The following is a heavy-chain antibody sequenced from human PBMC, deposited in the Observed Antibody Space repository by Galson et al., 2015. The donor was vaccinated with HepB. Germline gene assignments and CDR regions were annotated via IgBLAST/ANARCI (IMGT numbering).Heavy chain of an antibody. V-gene: IGHV4-59*01. CDR1: GGSISSYY. J-gene: IGHJ3*02. CDR3: ARDPPLGATADAFDI. Sequence: SETLSLTCTVFGGSISSYYWSWIRQPPGKGLEWIGYIYYSGSTNYNPSLKSRVTISVDTSKNQFSLKLSSVTAADTAVYYCARDPPLGATADAFDIWGQGTMVTVSS. D-gene: IGHD1-26*01. CDR2: IYYSGST.